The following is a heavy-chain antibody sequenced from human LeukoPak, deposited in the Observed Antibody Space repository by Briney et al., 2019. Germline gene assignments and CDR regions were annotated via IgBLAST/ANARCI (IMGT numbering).Heavy chain of an antibody. V-gene: IGHV4-39*07. D-gene: IGHD6-19*01. Sequence: PSETLSLTCSVSGGSINGDSYSWGWIRQPPGKGLEWIGSFFYSGSTYYNPSLKSRVTTSVDMSKNQFSLKLSSVTAADTAVYYCARYSYSSGLYYFDYWGQGTLVTVSS. CDR2: FFYSGST. CDR1: GGSINGDSYS. J-gene: IGHJ4*02. CDR3: ARYSYSSGLYYFDY.